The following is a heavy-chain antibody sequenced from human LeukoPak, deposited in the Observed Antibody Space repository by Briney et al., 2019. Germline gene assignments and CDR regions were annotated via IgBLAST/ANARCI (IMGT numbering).Heavy chain of an antibody. Sequence: PSETLSLTCTVSGGSVSSGSYYWSWIRQPPGKGLEWIGYIYYSGSTNYNPSLKSRVTISVDTSKNQFSLKLSSVTAADTAVYYCARAGEYSSSSFDYWGQGTLVTVSS. D-gene: IGHD6-6*01. CDR2: IYYSGST. V-gene: IGHV4-61*01. CDR1: GGSVSSGSYY. CDR3: ARAGEYSSSSFDY. J-gene: IGHJ4*02.